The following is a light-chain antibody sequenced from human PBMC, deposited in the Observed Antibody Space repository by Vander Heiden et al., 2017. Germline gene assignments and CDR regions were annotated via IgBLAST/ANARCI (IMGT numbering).Light chain of an antibody. Sequence: QSVLTQPPSASGTPGQRVTISCSGSSSNIGSNTVNWYQQLPGTAPKLRSYSNNQRPSGVPDRFSGSKSGTSASLAISGLQSEDEADYYCAAWDDSLNGWVLGGGTNLTV. J-gene: IGLJ3*02. CDR3: AAWDDSLNGWV. CDR1: SSNIGSNT. V-gene: IGLV1-44*01. CDR2: SNN.